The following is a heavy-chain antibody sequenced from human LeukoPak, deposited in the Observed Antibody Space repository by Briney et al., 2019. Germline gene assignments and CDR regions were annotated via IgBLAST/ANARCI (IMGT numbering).Heavy chain of an antibody. D-gene: IGHD1-26*01. Sequence: GASVKVSCKASGYTFTSYAMHWVRQAPGQRLEWMGWINAGNGNTKYSQKFQGRVTITRDTSASTAYMELSSLRSEDTAVYYCARRPIVGATNPFDYWGQGTLATVSS. V-gene: IGHV1-3*01. CDR1: GYTFTSYA. CDR2: INAGNGNT. CDR3: ARRPIVGATNPFDY. J-gene: IGHJ4*02.